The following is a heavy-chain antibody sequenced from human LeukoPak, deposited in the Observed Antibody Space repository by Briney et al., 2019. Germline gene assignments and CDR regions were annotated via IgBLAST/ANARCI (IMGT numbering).Heavy chain of an antibody. CDR2: IYYSGST. V-gene: IGHV4-59*01. CDR3: AREPPTYYYDSSGYDYAFDI. J-gene: IGHJ3*02. D-gene: IGHD3-22*01. Sequence: SETLSLTCTVSGGSISSYYWTWIRQPPGKGLEWIGYIYYSGSTNYNPSLRSRVTISLDTSRNQFSLKLTSVTAADTAVYYCAREPPTYYYDSSGYDYAFDIWGQGTMVTVSS. CDR1: GGSISSYY.